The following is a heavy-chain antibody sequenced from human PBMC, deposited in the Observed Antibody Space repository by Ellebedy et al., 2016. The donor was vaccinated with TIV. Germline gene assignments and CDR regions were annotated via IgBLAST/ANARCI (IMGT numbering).Heavy chain of an antibody. D-gene: IGHD3-10*01. CDR2: SRNKANSYTT. V-gene: IGHV3-72*01. Sequence: GGSLRLSXAASGFTFSDHYMDWVRQAPGKGLEWVGRSRNKANSYTTEYAASVKDRFTISRDESKNSVHLQMNSLKTEDTAVYYCARAIRVSGSYYLDYWGQGTLVSVSS. CDR3: ARAIRVSGSYYLDY. CDR1: GFTFSDHY. J-gene: IGHJ4*02.